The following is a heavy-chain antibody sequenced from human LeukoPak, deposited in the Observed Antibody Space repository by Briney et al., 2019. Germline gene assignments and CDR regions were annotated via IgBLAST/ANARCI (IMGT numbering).Heavy chain of an antibody. V-gene: IGHV3-21*01. J-gene: IGHJ3*02. CDR3: ARDRLGGSSLYDAFDI. CDR2: ISSSSRYI. CDR1: GFALSSYS. D-gene: IGHD3-16*01. Sequence: GGSPRPSCAPSGFALSSYSMNRDLRAPGQGLEWFSSISSSSRYIYYAASVKGRFTSARDNAKNSLYMQMNSLRAEDTAVYYGARDRLGGSSLYDAFDIWGQGTMVTVSS.